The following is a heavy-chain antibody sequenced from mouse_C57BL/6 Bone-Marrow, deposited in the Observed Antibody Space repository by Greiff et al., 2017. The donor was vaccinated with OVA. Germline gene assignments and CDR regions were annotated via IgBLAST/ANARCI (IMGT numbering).Heavy chain of an antibody. CDR3: ARELGYGSSYNY. CDR1: GYTFTSYW. J-gene: IGHJ2*01. V-gene: IGHV1-64*01. Sequence: QVHVKQPGAELVKPGASVKLSCKASGYTFTSYWMHWVKQRPGQGLEWIGMIHPNSGSTNYNEKFKSKATLTVDKSSSTAYMQLSSLTSEDSAVYYCARELGYGSSYNYWGQGTTLTVSS. D-gene: IGHD1-1*01. CDR2: IHPNSGST.